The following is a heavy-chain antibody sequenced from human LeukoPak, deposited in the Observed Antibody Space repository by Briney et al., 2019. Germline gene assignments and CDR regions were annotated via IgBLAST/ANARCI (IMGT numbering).Heavy chain of an antibody. J-gene: IGHJ5*02. D-gene: IGHD2-2*01. V-gene: IGHV1-18*01. CDR1: GYTFTNFG. Sequence: ASVKVSCKAFGYTFTNFGVSWVRQAPGQGLEWMGWISGYNGNTNYAQKFQGRVTMTTDTSTSTAYMELRSLRSDDTAVYYCARQIVVAPKNWFDPWGQGTLVTVSS. CDR2: ISGYNGNT. CDR3: ARQIVVAPKNWFDP.